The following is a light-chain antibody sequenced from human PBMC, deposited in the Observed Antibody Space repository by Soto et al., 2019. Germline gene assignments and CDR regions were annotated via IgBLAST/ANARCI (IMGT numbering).Light chain of an antibody. CDR3: QQYNNWPRT. CDR2: FGS. J-gene: IGKJ1*01. V-gene: IGKV3-11*01. Sequence: EIVLTQSPATLSLSPGDRATLSCRASHSVGSLLAWYRQKPGQAPKLLIYFGSNRAAGIPPRFSGSGSGTDFTLTISRLEPEDSAVYYCQQYNNWPRTFGQGTKVDIK. CDR1: HSVGSL.